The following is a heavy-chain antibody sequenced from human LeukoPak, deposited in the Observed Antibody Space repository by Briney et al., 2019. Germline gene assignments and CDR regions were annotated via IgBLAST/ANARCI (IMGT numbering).Heavy chain of an antibody. CDR3: ARDRGNQRGYYYYYMDV. CDR1: EFSVGSNY. CDR2: IYSGGST. J-gene: IGHJ6*03. V-gene: IGHV3-66*01. D-gene: IGHD1-14*01. Sequence: GGSLRLSCAASEFSVGSNYMTWVRQAPGKGLEWVSLIYSGGSTYYADSVKGRFTISRDNSKNTLYLQMNSLRAEDTAVYYCARDRGNQRGYYYYYMDVWGKGTTVTVSS.